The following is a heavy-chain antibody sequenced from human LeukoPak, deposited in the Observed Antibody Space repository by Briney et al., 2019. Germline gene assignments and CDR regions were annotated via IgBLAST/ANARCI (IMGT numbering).Heavy chain of an antibody. J-gene: IGHJ6*03. V-gene: IGHV4-59*01. Sequence: SETLSLTCTISGDSISSNYRSWIRQPPGKGLEWIGYIYYTGRTKNNPSLKSRVTISVDTSKNQFSLKLTSVTAADTAVYYCASGPDFYMDVWGKGITVTVSS. CDR3: ASGPDFYMDV. CDR2: IYYTGRT. CDR1: GDSISSNY. D-gene: IGHD3-3*01.